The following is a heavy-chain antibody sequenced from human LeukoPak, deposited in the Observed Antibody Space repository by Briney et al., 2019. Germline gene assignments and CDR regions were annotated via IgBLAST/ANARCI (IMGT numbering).Heavy chain of an antibody. Sequence: SETLSLTCTVSGGSISSYYWSWIRQPPGKGLEWIGYIYYSGSTNYNPSLKSRVTISVDTSKNHFSLKLSSVTAADTAVYYCARDRGIAARPGYYGMDVWGQGTTVTVSS. V-gene: IGHV4-59*01. J-gene: IGHJ6*02. CDR1: GGSISSYY. D-gene: IGHD6-6*01. CDR2: IYYSGST. CDR3: ARDRGIAARPGYYGMDV.